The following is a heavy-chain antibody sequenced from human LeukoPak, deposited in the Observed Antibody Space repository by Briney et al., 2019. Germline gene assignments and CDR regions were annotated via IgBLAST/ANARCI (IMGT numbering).Heavy chain of an antibody. CDR2: MNPNTGNA. D-gene: IGHD1-26*01. CDR1: GYTFTNFD. V-gene: IGHV1-8*03. J-gene: IGHJ4*02. CDR3: ARVGYSNSYDY. Sequence: AASMKVSCKASGYTFTNFDINWVRQATGQGLEWMGWMNPNTGNAGYAQKFQDRVTITWDASISTAYMDLSSLRSEDTAVYYCARVGYSNSYDYWGQGTLVIVSS.